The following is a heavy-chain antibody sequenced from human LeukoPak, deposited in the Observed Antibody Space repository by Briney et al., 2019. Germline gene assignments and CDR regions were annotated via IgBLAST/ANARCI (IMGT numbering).Heavy chain of an antibody. CDR2: ISSTSSYI. CDR1: GFTFSSYS. CDR3: ARMGYSSSLPDY. V-gene: IGHV3-21*01. J-gene: IGHJ4*02. Sequence: GGSLRLSCAASGFTFSSYSMNWVRQAPGKGLEWVSSISSTSSYIHYADSVKGRFTISRDNAKNSLYLQMSSLRAEDTAVYYCARMGYSSSLPDYWGQGTLVTVSS. D-gene: IGHD6-6*01.